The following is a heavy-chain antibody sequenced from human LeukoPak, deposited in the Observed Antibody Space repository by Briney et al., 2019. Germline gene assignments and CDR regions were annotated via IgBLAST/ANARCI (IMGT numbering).Heavy chain of an antibody. D-gene: IGHD3-22*01. J-gene: IGHJ3*02. Sequence: TGGSLRLSRAASGFTFSSYAMSWVRQAPGKGLEWVSAISGSGGSTYYADSVKGRFTISRDNSKNTLYLQMNSLRAEDTAVYYCAKGNFYYYDSSGYPPPLDAFDIWGQGTMVTVSS. CDR3: AKGNFYYYDSSGYPPPLDAFDI. CDR1: GFTFSSYA. V-gene: IGHV3-23*01. CDR2: ISGSGGST.